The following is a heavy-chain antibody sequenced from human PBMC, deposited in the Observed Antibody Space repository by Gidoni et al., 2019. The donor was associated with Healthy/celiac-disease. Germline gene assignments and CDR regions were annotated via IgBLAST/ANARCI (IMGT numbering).Heavy chain of an antibody. CDR1: GFTFSSYA. J-gene: IGHJ3*02. CDR3: AKGSTWIQLWLGAFDI. V-gene: IGHV3-23*01. Sequence: EVQLLESGGGLVQPGGSLRLSCAASGFTFSSYAMSWVRQAPGKWLEWVSAISGSGGSTYYADSVKGRFTISRDNSKNTLYLQMNSLRAEDTAVYYCAKGSTWIQLWLGAFDIWGQGTMVTVSS. CDR2: ISGSGGST. D-gene: IGHD5-18*01.